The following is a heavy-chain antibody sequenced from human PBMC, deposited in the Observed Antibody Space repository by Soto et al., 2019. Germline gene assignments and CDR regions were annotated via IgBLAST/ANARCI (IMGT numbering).Heavy chain of an antibody. V-gene: IGHV3-30*18. D-gene: IGHD3-10*01. CDR1: GFTFSSYG. CDR2: ISYDGSNK. Sequence: GALRLSCAASGFTFSSYGMHWVRQAPGKGLEWVAVISYDGSNKYYADSVKGRFTISRDNSKNTLYLQMNSLRAEDTAVYYCAKDVITMVRGVIPNWFDPWGQGTLVTVSS. CDR3: AKDVITMVRGVIPNWFDP. J-gene: IGHJ5*02.